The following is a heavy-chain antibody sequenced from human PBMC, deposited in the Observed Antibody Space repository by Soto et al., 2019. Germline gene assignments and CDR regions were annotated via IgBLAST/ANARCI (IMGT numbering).Heavy chain of an antibody. V-gene: IGHV3-33*01. D-gene: IGHD3-3*01. CDR1: GFTFSSYG. J-gene: IGHJ4*02. CDR2: IWNDGSNN. CDR3: ARSQGGRDGDYTLDY. Sequence: QVQLVESGGGVVQPGRSLRLSCAASGFTFSSYGKHWERQEPGKGLEWVAVIWNDGSNNYYADSVKGRFTISRDNSTNALYLQMNSLGAEDTAVYYCARSQGGRDGDYTLDYWGQGTLVTVSS.